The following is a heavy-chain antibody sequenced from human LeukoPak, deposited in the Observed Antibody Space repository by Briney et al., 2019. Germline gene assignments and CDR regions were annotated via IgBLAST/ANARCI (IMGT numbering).Heavy chain of an antibody. V-gene: IGHV3-30*02. CDR1: GFTFSSCG. D-gene: IGHD6-13*01. CDR3: AKDREGIAAAEGAFDI. Sequence: GGSLRLSCAASGFTFSSCGMHWVRQAPGKGLEWVAFIRYHGSDKYYADSVKGRFTISRDNSENTLYLQMNSLRAEDTAVYYCAKDREGIAAAEGAFDIWGQGTMVTVSS. J-gene: IGHJ3*02. CDR2: IRYHGSDK.